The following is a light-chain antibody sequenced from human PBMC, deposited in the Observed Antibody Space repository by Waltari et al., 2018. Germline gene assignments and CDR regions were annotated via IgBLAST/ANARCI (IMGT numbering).Light chain of an antibody. CDR3: QQYNSGWT. CDR2: KAS. J-gene: IGKJ1*01. V-gene: IGKV1-5*03. Sequence: DIQMTQSPSTLSASAGDRVTITCRASQSISSWLAWYQQKPGKAPKLLIYKASSLQSGVPSRFSGSGSGTEFTLTISSLQPDDFATYSCQQYNSGWTFGQGTKVEVK. CDR1: QSISSW.